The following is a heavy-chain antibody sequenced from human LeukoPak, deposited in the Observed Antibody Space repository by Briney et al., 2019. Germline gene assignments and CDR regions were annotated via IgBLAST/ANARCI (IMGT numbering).Heavy chain of an antibody. V-gene: IGHV3-9*01. Sequence: GGSLRLSCAASGFNFDDYTMHWVRQPPVKGLEWVSGISWNSDFIVYGDSVKGRFTISRDNAKNSLYLQMNSLRAEDTALYYCAKSHGAGRYYPLEYWGQGTLLTVFS. J-gene: IGHJ4*02. CDR3: AKSHGAGRYYPLEY. CDR1: GFNFDDYT. D-gene: IGHD3-10*01. CDR2: ISWNSDFI.